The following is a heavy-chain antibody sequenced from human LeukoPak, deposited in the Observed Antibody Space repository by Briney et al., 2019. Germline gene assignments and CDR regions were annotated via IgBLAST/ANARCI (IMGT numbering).Heavy chain of an antibody. CDR1: GGTFSSYA. CDR2: IIPIFGTA. CDR3: ARDSNAELLRSYWFDP. D-gene: IGHD1-26*01. Sequence: SVKVSCKASGGTFSSYAISWVRQAPGQGLEWMGGIIPIFGTANYAQKFQGRVTITADESTSTAYMELSSLRSEDTAVYYCARDSNAELLRSYWFDPWGQGTLVTISS. J-gene: IGHJ5*02. V-gene: IGHV1-69*13.